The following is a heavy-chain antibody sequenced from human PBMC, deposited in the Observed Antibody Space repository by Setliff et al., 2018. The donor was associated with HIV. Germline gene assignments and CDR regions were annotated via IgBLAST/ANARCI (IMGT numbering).Heavy chain of an antibody. V-gene: IGHV4-61*09. Sequence: SETLSLTCTVSGGSISSGSYYWSWIRQPAGKGLEWIGHIYTSGSTNYNPSLKSRVTISVDTSKNQFSLKLSSVTAADTAVYSCARDSCDSSGCTNSFDIRGQGTMVTVSS. CDR3: ARDSCDSSGCTNSFDI. CDR2: IYTSGST. J-gene: IGHJ3*02. D-gene: IGHD6-19*01. CDR1: GGSISSGSYY.